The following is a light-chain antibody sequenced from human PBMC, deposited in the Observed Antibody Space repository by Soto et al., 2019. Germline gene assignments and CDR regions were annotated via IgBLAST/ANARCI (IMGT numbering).Light chain of an antibody. J-gene: IGKJ1*01. CDR3: QHRSNWPWT. CDR2: DAS. V-gene: IGKV3-11*01. CDR1: QNVRSN. Sequence: EIVLTQSPATLSWSPGERATLSCRASQNVRSNLAWYQQKPGQAPRLLIYDASNRATGIPARFSGSGSGTDFTLAIGSLEPEDFAVYYCQHRSNWPWTFGQGTKVDIK.